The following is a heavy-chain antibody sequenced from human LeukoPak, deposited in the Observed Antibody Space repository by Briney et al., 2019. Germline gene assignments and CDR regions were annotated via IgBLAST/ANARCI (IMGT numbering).Heavy chain of an antibody. J-gene: IGHJ4*02. V-gene: IGHV3-53*01. Sequence: PGGSLRLSCAASGFTVSSNYMSWVRQAPGKGLEWVSVIYTGGGTNYADSVKGRFTISRDNSKNTLYLQMNSLRADDTAVYYCAKDPFYYGTGGPTWGQGTLVTVSS. CDR1: GFTVSSNY. CDR2: IYTGGGT. D-gene: IGHD3-10*01. CDR3: AKDPFYYGTGGPT.